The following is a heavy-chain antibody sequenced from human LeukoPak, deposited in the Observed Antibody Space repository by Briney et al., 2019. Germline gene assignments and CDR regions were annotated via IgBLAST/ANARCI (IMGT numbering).Heavy chain of an antibody. CDR1: GYTFISYY. Sequence: GSVKVSCTASGYTFISYYMHWVRQAPGQGLEWMGCINPNSGGTNYAQKFQGRVTMTRDTAISTAYMDLSRLRSDDTAVYYCARSGTEYSSSWYSLDYWGQGTLVTVSS. J-gene: IGHJ4*02. D-gene: IGHD6-13*01. V-gene: IGHV1-2*02. CDR2: INPNSGGT. CDR3: ARSGTEYSSSWYSLDY.